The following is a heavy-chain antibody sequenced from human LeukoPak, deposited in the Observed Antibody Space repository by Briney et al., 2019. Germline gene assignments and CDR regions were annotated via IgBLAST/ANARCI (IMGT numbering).Heavy chain of an antibody. CDR1: GGSISSYY. V-gene: IGHV4-4*07. Sequence: SETLSLTCTVSGGSISSYYWSWIRQPAGKGLEWIGRIYTSGSTNYNPSLKSRVTMSVDTSKNQFSLKLSSVTAADTAVYYCARDKPEYYYGSGSDNDAFDIWGQGTMVTVSS. D-gene: IGHD3-10*01. J-gene: IGHJ3*02. CDR3: ARDKPEYYYGSGSDNDAFDI. CDR2: IYTSGST.